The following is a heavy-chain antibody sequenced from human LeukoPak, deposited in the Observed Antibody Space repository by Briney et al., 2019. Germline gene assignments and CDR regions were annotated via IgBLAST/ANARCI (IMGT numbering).Heavy chain of an antibody. CDR2: IYYSGSTSF. V-gene: IGHV4-59*08. CDR1: GASISTYY. J-gene: IGHJ5*02. CDR3: ARHRTTEYNWFDP. D-gene: IGHD1-1*01. Sequence: PSETLSLTCTVSGASISTYYWSWIRQPPGKGLEWIGYIYYSGSTSFSYNPSLKSRDTISVDTSKNQFSLQLRFVTAADTAVYYCARHRTTEYNWFDPWGQGALVTASS.